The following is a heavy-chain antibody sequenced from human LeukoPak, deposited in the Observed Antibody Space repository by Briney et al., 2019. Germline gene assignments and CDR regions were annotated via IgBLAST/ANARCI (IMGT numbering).Heavy chain of an antibody. CDR1: GFTFSSYA. J-gene: IGHJ5*02. CDR3: AKSRGWQGYCSGGSCYGPSGWFDP. D-gene: IGHD2-15*01. Sequence: GGSLRLSCAASGFTFSSYAMSWVRQAPGKGLEWVSAISGSGGSTYCADSVKGRFTISRDNSKNTLYLQMNSLRAEDTAVYYCAKSRGWQGYCSGGSCYGPSGWFDPWGQGTLVTVSS. CDR2: ISGSGGST. V-gene: IGHV3-23*01.